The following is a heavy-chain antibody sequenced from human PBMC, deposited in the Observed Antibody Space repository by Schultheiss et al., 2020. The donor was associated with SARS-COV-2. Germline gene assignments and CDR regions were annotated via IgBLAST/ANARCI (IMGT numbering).Heavy chain of an antibody. J-gene: IGHJ5*02. CDR1: GGSISSSNW. CDR3: ARGSSSWYEFDP. V-gene: IGHV4-4*02. Sequence: SETLSLTCAVSGGSISSSNWWSWVRQPPGKGLEWIGYIYYSGSTHYNPSLKSRVTISVDTSKNQFSLKLSSVTAADTAVYYCARGSSSWYEFDPWGQGTLVTVSS. CDR2: IYYSGST. D-gene: IGHD6-13*01.